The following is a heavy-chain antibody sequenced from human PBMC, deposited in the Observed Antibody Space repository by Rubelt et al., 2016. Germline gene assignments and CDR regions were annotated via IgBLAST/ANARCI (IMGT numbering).Heavy chain of an antibody. CDR2: IYYSGRT. V-gene: IGHV4-39*07. CDR3: ARSYYYDSSGYYNY. J-gene: IGHJ4*02. CDR1: GGSISSSSYY. D-gene: IGHD3-22*01. Sequence: QLQLQESGPGLVKPSETLSLTCTVSGGSISSSSYYWGWIRQPPGKGLEWIGSIYYSGRTYYNPSLTGRGTISVDTSKNQFSRKLSSVTAADTAVYYCARSYYYDSSGYYNYWGQGTLVTVSS.